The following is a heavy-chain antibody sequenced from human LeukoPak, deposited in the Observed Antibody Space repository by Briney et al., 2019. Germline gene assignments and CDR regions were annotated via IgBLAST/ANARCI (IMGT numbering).Heavy chain of an antibody. CDR1: GGSFSGYD. D-gene: IGHD3-10*01. CDR3: ARRSSITMVRGVIPYGMHV. CDR2: INHSGST. Sequence: PSETLSLTCAVYGGSFSGYDWSWIRQPPGKGLEWIGEINHSGSTNYNPSLKSRVTISVDTSKNQFSLKLSSVTAADTAVYYCARRSSITMVRGVIPYGMHVLGQEPTLTVSS. J-gene: IGHJ6*02. V-gene: IGHV4-34*01.